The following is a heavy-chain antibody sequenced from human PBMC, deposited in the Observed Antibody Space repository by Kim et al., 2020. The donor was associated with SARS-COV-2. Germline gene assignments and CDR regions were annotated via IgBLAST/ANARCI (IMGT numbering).Heavy chain of an antibody. D-gene: IGHD2-21*02. CDR2: ISYDGSNK. Sequence: GGSLRLSCAASGFTFSSYAMHWVRQAPGKGLEWVAVISYDGSNKYYADSVKGRFTISRDNSKNTLYLQMNSLRAEDTAVYYCARDNIELVTPNYYYYYGMDVWGQGTTVTVSS. V-gene: IGHV3-30*04. J-gene: IGHJ6*02. CDR3: ARDNIELVTPNYYYYYGMDV. CDR1: GFTFSSYA.